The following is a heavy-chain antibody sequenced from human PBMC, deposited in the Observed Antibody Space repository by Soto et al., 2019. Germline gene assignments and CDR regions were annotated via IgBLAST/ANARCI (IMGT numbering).Heavy chain of an antibody. J-gene: IGHJ6*02. CDR3: AREQTGYYYDSSGYYWTNGMDV. D-gene: IGHD3-22*01. Sequence: GGSLRLSCAASGFTFSSYGMHWVRQAPGKGLEWVAVIWYDGSNKYYADSVKGRFTISRENSKNTLYLQMNSLRAEDTAVYYCAREQTGYYYDSSGYYWTNGMDVWGQGTTVTVSS. CDR2: IWYDGSNK. CDR1: GFTFSSYG. V-gene: IGHV3-33*01.